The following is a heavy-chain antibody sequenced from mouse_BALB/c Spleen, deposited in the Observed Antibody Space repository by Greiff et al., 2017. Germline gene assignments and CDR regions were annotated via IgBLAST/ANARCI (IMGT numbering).Heavy chain of an antibody. D-gene: IGHD1-1*01. V-gene: IGHV5-9*03. Sequence: DVMLVESGGGLVKPGGSLKLSCAASGFTFSSYTMSWVRQTPEKRLEWVATISSGGGNTYYPDSVKGRFTISRDNAKNNLYLQMSSLRSEDTALYYCARCYYYGEGGFAYWGQGTLVTVSA. CDR1: GFTFSSYT. J-gene: IGHJ3*01. CDR2: ISSGGGNT. CDR3: ARCYYYGEGGFAY.